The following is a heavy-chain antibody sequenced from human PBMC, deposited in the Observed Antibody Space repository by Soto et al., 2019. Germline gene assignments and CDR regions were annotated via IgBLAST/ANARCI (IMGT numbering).Heavy chain of an antibody. CDR1: GFTFSSFS. D-gene: IGHD6-6*01. J-gene: IGHJ6*03. V-gene: IGHV3-21*01. Sequence: EVQLVESGGGLVKPGGSLRLSCAASGFTFSSFSFNWVRQAPGKGLEWVSFILSSGGSIYYVDSVKGRFTISRDNAKNSLYLQMNSLKDEDTAVYYCVRESGEQLVRRGFYYYYMDVWGKGTTVTVSS. CDR3: VRESGEQLVRRGFYYYYMDV. CDR2: ILSSGGSI.